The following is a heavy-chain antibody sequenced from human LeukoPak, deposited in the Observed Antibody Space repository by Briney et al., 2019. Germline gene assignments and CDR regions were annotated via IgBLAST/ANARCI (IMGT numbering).Heavy chain of an antibody. V-gene: IGHV4-30-2*01. J-gene: IGHJ3*02. D-gene: IGHD3-22*01. CDR2: IYHSGST. Sequence: SETLSLTCAVSGGSISSGGYSWSWTRQPPGKGLEWIGYIYHSGSTYYNPSLKSRVTISVDRSKNQSSLKLSSVTAADTAVYYCARTKYYYDSSGYHRGAFDIWGQGTMVTVSS. CDR3: ARTKYYYDSSGYHRGAFDI. CDR1: GGSISSGGYS.